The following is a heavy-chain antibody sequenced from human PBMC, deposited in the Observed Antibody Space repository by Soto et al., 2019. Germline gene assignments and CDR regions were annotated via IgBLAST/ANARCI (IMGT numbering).Heavy chain of an antibody. CDR1: GFTFNNYL. D-gene: IGHD5-12*01. CDR2: ISSRGEFT. CDR3: AKWLRFGFDP. J-gene: IGHJ5*02. V-gene: IGHV3-23*01. Sequence: PGGSLRLSCAASGFTFNNYLMSWVRQAPGKGLEWVSAISSRGEFTYYADSVKGRFTISRDNSKSTLYLQINSLRAEDTAVYYCAKWLRFGFDPWGQGTLVTVSS.